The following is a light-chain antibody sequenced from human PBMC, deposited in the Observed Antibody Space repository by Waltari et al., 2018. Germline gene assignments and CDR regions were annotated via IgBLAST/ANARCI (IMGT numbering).Light chain of an antibody. CDR2: HTS. Sequence: VLTPSPGTLSLSPGERATLSCRASQSVIKYFARYQQKPGRAPRLLIHHTSTRATGIPDRCSGSEYGTDFSLTCSRLDPEDFAVYDCRKNDSVPATFDQGTRVKIK. CDR3: RKNDSVPAT. J-gene: IGKJ1*01. CDR1: QSVIKY. V-gene: IGKV3-20*01.